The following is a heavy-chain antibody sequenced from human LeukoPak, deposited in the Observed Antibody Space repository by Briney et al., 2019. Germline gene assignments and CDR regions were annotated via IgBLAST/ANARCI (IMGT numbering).Heavy chain of an antibody. V-gene: IGHV3-21*01. J-gene: IGHJ4*02. Sequence: GGSLRLSCAASGFTFSSYSMNWVRQAPGKGLEWVSSISSSSSYIYYADSVKGRFTISRDNAKNSLCLQMNSLRAEDTAVYYCARVDTAIGDYWGQGTLVTVSS. CDR1: GFTFSSYS. CDR3: ARVDTAIGDY. CDR2: ISSSSSYI. D-gene: IGHD5-18*01.